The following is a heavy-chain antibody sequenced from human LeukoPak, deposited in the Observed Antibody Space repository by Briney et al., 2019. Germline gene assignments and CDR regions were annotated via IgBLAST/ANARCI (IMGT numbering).Heavy chain of an antibody. CDR1: GCSVSSGSYY. D-gene: IGHD4-17*01. J-gene: IGHJ4*02. CDR3: ARFLLDYGTFDY. CDR2: IYYSGST. Sequence: KPSETLSLTCTVSGCSVSSGSYYWSWIRQPPGKGLEWIGYIYYSGSTNYNPSLKSRVTISVDTSKNQFSLKLSSVTAADTAVYYCARFLLDYGTFDYWGQGTLVTVSS. V-gene: IGHV4-61*01.